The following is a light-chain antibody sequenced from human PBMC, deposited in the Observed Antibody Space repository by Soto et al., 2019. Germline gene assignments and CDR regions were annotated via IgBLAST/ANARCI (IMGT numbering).Light chain of an antibody. Sequence: QSALTQPASVSGSPGQSITISCTGTSSDVGAYNYVSWYQQHPGKAPKLKIYEVNYRPSGVSNRFSGSKSGITASLTISGLQAEDEADYYCSSYASTSTAVFGTGTKLTVL. J-gene: IGLJ1*01. V-gene: IGLV2-14*01. CDR2: EVN. CDR1: SSDVGAYNY. CDR3: SSYASTSTAV.